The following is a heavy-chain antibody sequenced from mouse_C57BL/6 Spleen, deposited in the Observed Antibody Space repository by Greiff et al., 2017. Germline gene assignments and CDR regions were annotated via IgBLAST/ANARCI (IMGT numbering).Heavy chain of an antibody. J-gene: IGHJ2*01. CDR2: INPSTGGT. CDR1: GYSFTGYY. CDR3: ARSIYDGYFDY. Sequence: EVQLQQSGPELVKPGASVTISCKASGYSFTGYYMNWVKQSPEKSLEWIGEINPSTGGTTYNQKFKAKATLTVDKSSSTAYMQLKSLTSEDSAVYYCARSIYDGYFDYWGQGTTLTVSS. D-gene: IGHD2-3*01. V-gene: IGHV1-42*01.